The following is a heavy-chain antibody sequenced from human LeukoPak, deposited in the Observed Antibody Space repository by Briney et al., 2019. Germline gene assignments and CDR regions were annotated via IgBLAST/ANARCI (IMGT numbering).Heavy chain of an antibody. CDR3: ARGARAGYNLEPFDY. CDR1: GGSMSSYY. J-gene: IGHJ4*02. D-gene: IGHD5-24*01. V-gene: IGHV4-59*08. Sequence: PSETLSLTCTVSGGSMSSYYWSWIRQPTGKGLEWMGYIYYSGSTKYNPSLKSRVTISVDTSKNQFSLKLSSVTAADTAVYYCARGARAGYNLEPFDYWGQGTLVTVSS. CDR2: IYYSGST.